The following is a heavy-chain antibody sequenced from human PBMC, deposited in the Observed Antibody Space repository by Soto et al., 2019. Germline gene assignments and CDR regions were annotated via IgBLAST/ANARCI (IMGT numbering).Heavy chain of an antibody. Sequence: PLETLPLTCTVSGDSSSNYYWTWIRQPPGKGLEWIGCFYNSGNTNYNPSLKSRVTISVDTSNNQFSLRVNSVTAADTAVYYCARDQGYCSGGSCYVAGYWGQGTLVTVSS. D-gene: IGHD2-15*01. CDR3: ARDQGYCSGGSCYVAGY. J-gene: IGHJ4*02. CDR2: FYNSGNT. V-gene: IGHV4-59*01. CDR1: GDSSSNYY.